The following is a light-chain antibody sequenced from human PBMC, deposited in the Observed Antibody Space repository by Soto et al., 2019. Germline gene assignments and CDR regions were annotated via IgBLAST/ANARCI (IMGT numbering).Light chain of an antibody. CDR1: QGISNY. CDR2: AAS. V-gene: IGKV1-27*01. CDR3: QKCGIAPFT. J-gene: IGKJ4*01. Sequence: DIQMTQSPSSLSTSVGDRVTITCRASQGISNYLAWYQQKPGKVPKLLIYAASTLQSGVPSRFSGSGSGTDFTLTISSQQPEDVATYYCQKCGIAPFTFGGGTKVELK.